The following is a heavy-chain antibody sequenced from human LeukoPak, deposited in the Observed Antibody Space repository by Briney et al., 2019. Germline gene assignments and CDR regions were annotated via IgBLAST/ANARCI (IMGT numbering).Heavy chain of an antibody. Sequence: GGSLRLSCAASGFTFSVAWMNWVRQAPGKGLEWVGRIKSTTDGGTTDYAAPVKGRFTISRDDSKNAVHLQMNSLKTEDTAVYYCTTGHELSGYYWAPDYWGQGTLVTVSS. D-gene: IGHD1-20*01. V-gene: IGHV3-15*01. CDR2: IKSTTDGGTT. CDR3: TTGHELSGYYWAPDY. J-gene: IGHJ4*02. CDR1: GFTFSVAW.